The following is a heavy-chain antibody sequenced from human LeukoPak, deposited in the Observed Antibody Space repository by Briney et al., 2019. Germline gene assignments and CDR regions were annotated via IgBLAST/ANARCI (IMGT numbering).Heavy chain of an antibody. J-gene: IGHJ4*02. V-gene: IGHV3-30*04. CDR1: GFPFSGYA. Sequence: GRSLRLSCAASGFPFSGYAMHWVRQAPGKGLVWVAVISYDGSIKYYGDSVKGRFTISRDNSENTLYLQMNSLRAEDTAVYYCARDWGLAYYYGSGSYGYWGQGTLVTVSS. D-gene: IGHD3-10*01. CDR2: ISYDGSIK. CDR3: ARDWGLAYYYGSGSYGY.